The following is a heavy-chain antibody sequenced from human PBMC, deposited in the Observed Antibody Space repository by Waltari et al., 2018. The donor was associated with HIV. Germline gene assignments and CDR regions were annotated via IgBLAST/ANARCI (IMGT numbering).Heavy chain of an antibody. CDR3: ARVRITMIVARPNDAFDI. CDR1: GGSISSYY. CDR2: IYYSGST. Sequence: QVQLQESGPGLVKPSETLSLTCTVSGGSISSYYWSWIRQPPGKGLEWIGHIYYSGSTNYNPSLKCRVTISLDTSKNQFSLKLSSVTAADTAVYYCARVRITMIVARPNDAFDIWGQGTMVTVSS. V-gene: IGHV4-59*01. D-gene: IGHD3-22*01. J-gene: IGHJ3*02.